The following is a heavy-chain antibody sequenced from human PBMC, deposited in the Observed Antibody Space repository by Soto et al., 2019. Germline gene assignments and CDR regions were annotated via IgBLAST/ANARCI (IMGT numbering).Heavy chain of an antibody. J-gene: IGHJ4*02. V-gene: IGHV3-23*01. Sequence: HPGGYLRISCAASGFTFSSYAMSWVRQAPGKGLEWVSAISGSGGSTYYADSVKGRFTISRDNSKNTLYLQMNSLRAEDTAVYYCAKAGDVLGKSKYRNTFDYWGQGA. D-gene: IGHD3-16*02. CDR2: ISGSGGST. CDR3: AKAGDVLGKSKYRNTFDY. CDR1: GFTFSSYA.